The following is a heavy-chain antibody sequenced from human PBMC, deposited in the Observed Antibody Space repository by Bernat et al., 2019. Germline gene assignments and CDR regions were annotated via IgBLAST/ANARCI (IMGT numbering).Heavy chain of an antibody. CDR2: IYYSGST. V-gene: IGHV4-39*01. Sequence: QLQLQESGPGLVKPSETLSLTCTVSGGSISSTSYYWGWIRQPPGKGLEWIGSIYYSGSTYYNPSLKSRVTISVDTPKNQFSLKLSSVTAADTAVYYCAKGAFFGSSWYSVAEYFQHWGQGTLVTVSS. J-gene: IGHJ1*01. CDR3: AKGAFFGSSWYSVAEYFQH. CDR1: GGSISSTSYY. D-gene: IGHD6-13*01.